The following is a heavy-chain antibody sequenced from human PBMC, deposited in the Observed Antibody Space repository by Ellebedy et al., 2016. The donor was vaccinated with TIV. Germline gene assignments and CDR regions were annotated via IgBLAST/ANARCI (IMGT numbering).Heavy chain of an antibody. CDR3: ARLHYFGSGTYATNWFDP. CDR1: GYSFTSYW. J-gene: IGHJ5*02. CDR2: IYPGDSDT. V-gene: IGHV5-51*01. D-gene: IGHD3-10*01. Sequence: GESLKISCQGSGYSFTSYWIGWVRQMPGKGLEWMGIIYPGDSDTRYSPSFQGQVTISADKSISTAYLQWSSLKASDTAIYYCARLHYFGSGTYATNWFDPWGQGTLVTVSS.